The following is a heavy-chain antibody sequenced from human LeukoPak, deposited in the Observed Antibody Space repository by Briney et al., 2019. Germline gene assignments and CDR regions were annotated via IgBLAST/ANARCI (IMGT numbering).Heavy chain of an antibody. CDR1: GFAFSTFG. J-gene: IGHJ4*02. Sequence: GGSLRLSCTASGFAFSTFGMHWVRQAPGKGLEWVAVISYDGSNKYYADSVKGRFTISRDNSKNTLFLQMNSLRAEDTAVYYCAKRMGPSIAAADLDYWGQGTLVTVSS. CDR3: AKRMGPSIAAADLDY. CDR2: ISYDGSNK. D-gene: IGHD6-13*01. V-gene: IGHV3-30*18.